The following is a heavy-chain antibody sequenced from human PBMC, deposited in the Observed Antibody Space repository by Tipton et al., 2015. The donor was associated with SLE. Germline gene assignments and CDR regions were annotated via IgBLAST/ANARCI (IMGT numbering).Heavy chain of an antibody. CDR1: GNTFSSDY. V-gene: IGHV1-46*04. D-gene: IGHD6-19*01. CDR3: ARGAANQWLFNWFDS. J-gene: IGHJ5*01. CDR2: INPSGEST. Sequence: QSGAEVKKPGASVKISCEASGNTFSSDYINWVRRAPGQGLEWIGIINPSGESTNSARKLQDRVILTRDTATSTVYMELRSLRSEDTAVYYCARGAANQWLFNWFDSWGQGTLVTASS.